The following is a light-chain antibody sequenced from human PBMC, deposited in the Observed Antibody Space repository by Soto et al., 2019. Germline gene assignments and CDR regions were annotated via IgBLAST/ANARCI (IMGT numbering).Light chain of an antibody. CDR2: TAS. J-gene: IGKJ5*01. CDR1: PAIASF. Sequence: IQLTQSPSSLSASVGDRVTITCRATPAIASFLAWYQQKPGTAPKLLMYTASSLQDGVPSRFSGSGSGTDFTLTISSLQPEDFATYYCQQSYSTPPITFGQGTRLEIK. V-gene: IGKV1-39*01. CDR3: QQSYSTPPIT.